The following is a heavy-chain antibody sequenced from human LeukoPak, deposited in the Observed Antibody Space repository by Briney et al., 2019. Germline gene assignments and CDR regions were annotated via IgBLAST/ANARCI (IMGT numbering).Heavy chain of an antibody. J-gene: IGHJ4*02. Sequence: PGGSLRLSCVASGFTFSSYSLTWVRQAPGKGLEWVSYISSSTSTIYYADSVKGRSTISRDNAKNSLYLQMNSLRDEDTAVYYCARDGYFLFDYWGQGTLVTVSS. CDR2: ISSSTSTI. CDR3: ARDGYFLFDY. D-gene: IGHD2/OR15-2a*01. V-gene: IGHV3-48*02. CDR1: GFTFSSYS.